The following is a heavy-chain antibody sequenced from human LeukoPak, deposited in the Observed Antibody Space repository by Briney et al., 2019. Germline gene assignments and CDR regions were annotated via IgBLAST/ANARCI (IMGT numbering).Heavy chain of an antibody. CDR1: GGTFSSYA. CDR2: IIPIFGTA. D-gene: IGHD6-25*01. CDR3: ARDGYRDRRSMDV. J-gene: IGHJ6*03. Sequence: GASVKVSCKASGGTFSSYAISWVRQAHGQGLEWMGGIIPIFGTANYAQKFQGRVTITTDESTSTAYMELSSLRSEDTAVYYCARDGYRDRRSMDVWGKGTTVTVSS. V-gene: IGHV1-69*05.